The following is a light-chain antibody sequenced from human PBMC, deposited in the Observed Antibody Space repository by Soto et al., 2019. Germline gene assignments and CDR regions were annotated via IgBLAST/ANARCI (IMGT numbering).Light chain of an antibody. CDR3: QQYGSLPLT. V-gene: IGKV4-1*01. J-gene: IGKJ4*01. CDR2: WAS. Sequence: DIVMTQSPDSLAVSLGESATINCKSSQSLLANCNNKNGLAWYQHKPGQPPKMLILWASTRESGVPDRLSGSGSGTDFPLTISSLQAEDAAVYYCQQYGSLPLTFGGGTKVEIK. CDR1: QSLLANCNNKNG.